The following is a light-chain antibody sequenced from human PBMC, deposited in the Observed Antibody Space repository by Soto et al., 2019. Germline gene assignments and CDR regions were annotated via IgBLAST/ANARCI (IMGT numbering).Light chain of an antibody. CDR2: EVI. V-gene: IGLV2-14*01. Sequence: QSALTQPASVSGSPGQSITISCIGTSSDVGGYKFVSWYQQHSGKAPKLMIYEVINRPSGVSNRFSGSKSGNTASLTISGLQDEEDDDYSCSSYTSSSTLVVFGRGTKLTVL. CDR1: SSDVGGYKF. CDR3: SSYTSSSTLVV. J-gene: IGLJ2*01.